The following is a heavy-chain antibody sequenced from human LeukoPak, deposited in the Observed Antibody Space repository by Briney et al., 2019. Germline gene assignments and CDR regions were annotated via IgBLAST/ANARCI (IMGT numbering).Heavy chain of an antibody. CDR2: IYHSGRT. J-gene: IGHJ4*02. CDR1: GYSISSGYY. CDR3: ARVVASTSIDS. V-gene: IGHV4-38-2*02. D-gene: IGHD2-15*01. Sequence: SETLTLTCTVSGYSISSGYYWGWIRQPPGKGLEWIGSIYHSGRTYYNPSLKSRVTISVDTSKNQFSLKLSSVTAADTALYYCARVVASTSIDSWGQGILVTVSS.